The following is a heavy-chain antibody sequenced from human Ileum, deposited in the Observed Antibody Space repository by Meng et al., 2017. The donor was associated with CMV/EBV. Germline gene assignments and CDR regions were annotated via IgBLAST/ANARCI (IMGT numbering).Heavy chain of an antibody. Sequence: SETLSLTCTISGDSVGSSVGSGTYYWNWIRQPPGKGLEWIGYMAYSGATDYSPSLKNRGSISVDTSKKQLSLRLSSVTAADTATYYCTREGFYSDYGMDVWGQGTTVTVSS. D-gene: IGHD3-3*01. CDR2: MAYSGAT. CDR1: GDSVGSSVGSGTYY. J-gene: IGHJ6*02. V-gene: IGHV4-61*01. CDR3: TREGFYSDYGMDV.